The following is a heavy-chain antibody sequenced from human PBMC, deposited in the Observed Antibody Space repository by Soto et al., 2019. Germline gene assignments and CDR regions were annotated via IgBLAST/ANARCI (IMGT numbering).Heavy chain of an antibody. CDR3: AAGGRYYYYGMDV. CDR2: IVVGSGNT. V-gene: IGHV1-58*01. J-gene: IGHJ6*02. CDR1: GFTFTSSA. Sequence: AASVKVSCKASGFTFTSSAVQWVRQARGRRLEWIGWIVVGSGNTNYAQKFQERVTITRDMSTSTAYMELSSLRSEDTAVYYCAAGGRYYYYGMDVWGQGTTVTVSS.